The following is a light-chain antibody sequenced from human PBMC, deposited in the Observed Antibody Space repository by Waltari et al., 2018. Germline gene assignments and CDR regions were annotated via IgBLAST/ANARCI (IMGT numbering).Light chain of an antibody. J-gene: IGKJ4*01. CDR2: GTS. Sequence: DIVLTHYPDTLSLSAGDRVTLSCRARESDKSKYSAWYQHKTSQDQMLLIYGTSRRATGIPDRFSGSGSGTDFSLTISMLDPEDFAVYYCQQYGNSPLFGGGTKLEI. CDR1: ESDKSKY. CDR3: QQYGNSPL. V-gene: IGKV3-20*01.